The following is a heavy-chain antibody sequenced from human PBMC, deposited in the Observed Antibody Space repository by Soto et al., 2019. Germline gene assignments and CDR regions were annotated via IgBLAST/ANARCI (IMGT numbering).Heavy chain of an antibody. D-gene: IGHD5-18*01. Sequence: QVQLQESGPGLVKPSQTLSLTCTVSGGSISSGDYYWGWIRQPPGKGLEWFGYIYYSGSTYYSPSLKSRVTISVDTSKNQFSLKLSSVTAADTAVYYCAGAISYEYYFAYWGQGTLVTVSS. CDR2: IYYSGST. J-gene: IGHJ4*02. CDR1: GGSISSGDYY. CDR3: AGAISYEYYFAY. V-gene: IGHV4-30-4*01.